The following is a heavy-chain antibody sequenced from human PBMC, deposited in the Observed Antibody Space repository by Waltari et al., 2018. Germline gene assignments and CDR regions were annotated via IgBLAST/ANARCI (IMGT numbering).Heavy chain of an antibody. Sequence: EVQLVQSGAEVKKPGATVKISCKASGYTFIDYFMHWVQQAPGKGLEWVGRIDPEEGETVYAEKCQGRVTITADTSTYTSYLELSSLRSDDTAVYYCAPLPGGSGQTFDYWGQGTLLTVSS. V-gene: IGHV1-69-2*01. D-gene: IGHD3-10*01. CDR2: IDPEEGET. CDR3: APLPGGSGQTFDY. J-gene: IGHJ4*02. CDR1: GYTFIDYF.